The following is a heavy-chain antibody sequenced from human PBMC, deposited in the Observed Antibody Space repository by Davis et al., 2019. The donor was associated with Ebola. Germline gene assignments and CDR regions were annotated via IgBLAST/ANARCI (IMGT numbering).Heavy chain of an antibody. CDR1: GFTFSSYA. CDR2: ISGSGGST. J-gene: IGHJ6*02. Sequence: GGSLRLSCAASGFTFSSYAMSWVRQAPGKGLEWVSAISGSGGSTYYADSVKGRFTISRDDSKNTLYLQVNSLRPEDTAVYYCAKAPYRGLGGDYGLDVWGQGTTVAVSS. V-gene: IGHV3-23*01. D-gene: IGHD4-11*01. CDR3: AKAPYRGLGGDYGLDV.